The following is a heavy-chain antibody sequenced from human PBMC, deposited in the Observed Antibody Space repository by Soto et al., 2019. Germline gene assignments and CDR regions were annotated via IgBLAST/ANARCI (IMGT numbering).Heavy chain of an antibody. V-gene: IGHV4-30-4*01. CDR1: GGSISGGVGGLYY. Sequence: SLTCTVSGGSISGGVGGLYYWSWMRQPPGKGLEWIGYIYDSGSTYYNPSLKSRVTISVDTSKNQFSLRLSSVTAADTAVNYCARTIFRVVNYWFDPWGQGTLVTVSS. D-gene: IGHD3-3*01. J-gene: IGHJ5*02. CDR3: ARTIFRVVNYWFDP. CDR2: IYDSGST.